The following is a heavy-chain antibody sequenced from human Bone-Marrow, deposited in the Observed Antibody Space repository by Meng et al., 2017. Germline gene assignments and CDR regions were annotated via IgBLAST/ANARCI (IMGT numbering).Heavy chain of an antibody. J-gene: IGHJ6*02. CDR2: ISAYNGNT. CDR3: ARDRRGFVVVPAAQYYYYYGMDV. V-gene: IGHV1-18*01. CDR1: GYTFTSYG. D-gene: IGHD2-2*01. Sequence: ASVKVSCKASGYTFTSYGISWARQAPGQGLEWMGWISAYNGNTNYAQKLQGRVTMTTDTSTSTAYMELRSLRSDDTAVYYCARDRRGFVVVPAAQYYYYYGMDVWGQGTTVTVSS.